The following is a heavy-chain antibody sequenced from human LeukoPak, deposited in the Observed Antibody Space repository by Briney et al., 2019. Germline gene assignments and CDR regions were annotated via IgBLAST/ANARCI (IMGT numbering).Heavy chain of an antibody. J-gene: IGHJ4*02. CDR2: IYDSGKT. D-gene: IGHD3-16*01. CDR3: ARGGATLDY. Sequence: SETLSLTCTVSGDSISSYYWSWIRQPPGKGLEWIGYIYDSGKTNYNASLISRVTISVDTSKNQFSLKLTSVTPADTAVYYCARGGATLDYWGQGTLVTVSS. CDR1: GDSISSYY. V-gene: IGHV4-59*01.